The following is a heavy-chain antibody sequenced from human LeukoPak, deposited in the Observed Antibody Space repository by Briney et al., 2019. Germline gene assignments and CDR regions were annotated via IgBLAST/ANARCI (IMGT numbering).Heavy chain of an antibody. CDR1: GFPFSTYA. V-gene: IGHV3-23*01. Sequence: PGGSLRLSCAASGFPFSTYAMSWVRQAPGKGLEWVSSIRGSDGTTYYADSVRGRFAISRDNSKNTLYLQMNSLRAEDTALYYCAKDVYGDYGGLDYWGQGTLSPSPQ. CDR3: AKDVYGDYGGLDY. J-gene: IGHJ4*02. D-gene: IGHD4-17*01. CDR2: IRGSDGTT.